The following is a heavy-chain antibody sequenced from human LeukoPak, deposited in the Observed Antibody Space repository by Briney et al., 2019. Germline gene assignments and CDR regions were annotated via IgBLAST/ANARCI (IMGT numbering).Heavy chain of an antibody. CDR2: IIPIFGTA. J-gene: IGHJ4*02. CDR3: ARDRSHTIFGVVTPYYFDY. CDR1: GGTFSSYA. V-gene: IGHV1-69*13. Sequence: SVKVSCKASGGTFSSYAISWVRQAPGQGLEWMGGIIPIFGTANYAQKFQGRVTITADESTSTAYMELSSLRSEDTAVYYCARDRSHTIFGVVTPYYFDYWGQGTLVTVSP. D-gene: IGHD3-3*01.